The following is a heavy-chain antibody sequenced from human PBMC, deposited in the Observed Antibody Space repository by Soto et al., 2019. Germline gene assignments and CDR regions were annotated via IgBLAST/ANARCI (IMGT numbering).Heavy chain of an antibody. Sequence: PSETLSLTCTVSGGSISSSSYYWGWIRQPPGKGLEWIGSIYYSGSTYYNPSLKSRVTISVDTSKNQFSLKLSSVTAADTAVYYCARDRSRGYCSSTSCSKPNDAFDIWGQGTMVTVSS. CDR3: ARDRSRGYCSSTSCSKPNDAFDI. J-gene: IGHJ3*02. D-gene: IGHD2-2*01. V-gene: IGHV4-39*07. CDR1: GGSISSSSYY. CDR2: IYYSGST.